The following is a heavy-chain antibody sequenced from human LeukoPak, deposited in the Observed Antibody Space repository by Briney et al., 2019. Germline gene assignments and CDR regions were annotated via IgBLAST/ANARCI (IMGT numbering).Heavy chain of an antibody. V-gene: IGHV4-39*01. CDR3: ARNYYDSSGHDY. J-gene: IGHJ4*02. CDR2: IYYSGST. D-gene: IGHD3-22*01. Sequence: SETLSLICTVSGGSISSSSYYWGWIRQPPGKGLEWIGSIYYSGSTYYNPSLKSRVTISVDTSKNQFSLKLSSVTAADTAVYYCARNYYDSSGHDYWGQGTLVTVSS. CDR1: GGSISSSSYY.